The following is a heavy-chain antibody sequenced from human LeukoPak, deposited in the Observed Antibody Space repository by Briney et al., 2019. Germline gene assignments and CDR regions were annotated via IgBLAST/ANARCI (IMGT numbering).Heavy chain of an antibody. J-gene: IGHJ6*03. V-gene: IGHV4-39*07. Sequence: PSETLSLTCTVSGGSISSSSYYWGWIRQPPGKGLEWIGSIYYSGSTYYNPSLKSRVTISVDTSKNQFSLKLSSVTAADTAVYYCARDRPHYYYIDVWGKGTTVTVSS. CDR1: GGSISSSSYY. CDR3: ARDRPHYYYIDV. CDR2: IYYSGST.